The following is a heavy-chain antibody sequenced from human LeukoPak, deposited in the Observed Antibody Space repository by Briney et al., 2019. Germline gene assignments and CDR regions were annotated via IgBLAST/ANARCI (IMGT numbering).Heavy chain of an antibody. J-gene: IGHJ4*02. Sequence: SETLSLTCTVSGGSISSYYWSWIRQPPGKGLEWIGYIYYSGSTNYNPSLNSRVTISVDTSKNQLSLKLSSVTAADTAVYYCARSFHSSSWYFDYWGQGTLVTVSS. CDR3: ARSFHSSSWYFDY. CDR1: GGSISSYY. CDR2: IYYSGST. D-gene: IGHD6-13*01. V-gene: IGHV4-59*08.